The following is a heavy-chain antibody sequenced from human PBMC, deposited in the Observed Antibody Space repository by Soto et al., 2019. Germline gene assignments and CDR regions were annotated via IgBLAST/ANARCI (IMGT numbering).Heavy chain of an antibody. J-gene: IGHJ4*02. CDR2: VSFDGSSK. Sequence: QVQLVESGGGVVQPGRSLRLSCAASGFTFSTYAMLWVRQPPGKGLEWVAVVSFDGSSKYYADSVRGRFTISRDNSKNTLYLQMNSLRAEDTAVYYCARERYRSTNCPDYWGQGTLVTVSS. V-gene: IGHV3-30-3*01. CDR1: GFTFSTYA. D-gene: IGHD2-2*01. CDR3: ARERYRSTNCPDY.